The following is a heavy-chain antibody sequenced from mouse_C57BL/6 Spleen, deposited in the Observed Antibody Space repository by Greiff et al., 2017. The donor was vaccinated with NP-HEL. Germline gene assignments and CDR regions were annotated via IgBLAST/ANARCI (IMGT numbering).Heavy chain of an antibody. CDR2: IYPGDGDT. J-gene: IGHJ4*01. Sequence: QVQLKQSGPELVKPGASVKISCKASGYAFSSSWMNWVKQRPGKGLEWIGRIYPGDGDTNYNGKFKGKATLTADKSSSTAYMQLSSLTSEDSAVYFCARRRLTSPYYAMDYWGQGTSVTVSS. CDR3: ARRRLTSPYYAMDY. CDR1: GYAFSSSW. V-gene: IGHV1-82*01. D-gene: IGHD1-1*01.